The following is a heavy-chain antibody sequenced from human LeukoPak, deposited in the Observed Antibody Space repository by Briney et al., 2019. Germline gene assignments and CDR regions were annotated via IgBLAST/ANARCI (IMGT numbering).Heavy chain of an antibody. V-gene: IGHV3-48*03. CDR2: ISSSGSTI. CDR1: GFTFSSYE. D-gene: IGHD5-18*01. CDR3: ARDRRIQLWTHFDY. Sequence: GRSLRLSCAASGFTFSSYEMNWVRQAPGKGLEWVSYISSSGSTIYYADSVKGRFTISRDNAKNSLYLQMNSLRAEDTAVYYCARDRRIQLWTHFDYWGQGTLVTVSS. J-gene: IGHJ4*02.